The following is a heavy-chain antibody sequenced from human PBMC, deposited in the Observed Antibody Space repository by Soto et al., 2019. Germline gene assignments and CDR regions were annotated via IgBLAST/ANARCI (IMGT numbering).Heavy chain of an antibody. J-gene: IGHJ4*02. CDR2: INSDGSST. D-gene: IGHD4-17*01. Sequence: PGGSLRLSCAASGFTFSTYWLHWVRQTPGKGLVWVSRINSDGSSTAYAESVKGRFTISRDNARNTVYLQMNSLRADDTAVYYCARGDPKPYGGGGYPLDFWGQGTLVTVSS. CDR1: GFTFSTYW. V-gene: IGHV3-74*01. CDR3: ARGDPKPYGGGGYPLDF.